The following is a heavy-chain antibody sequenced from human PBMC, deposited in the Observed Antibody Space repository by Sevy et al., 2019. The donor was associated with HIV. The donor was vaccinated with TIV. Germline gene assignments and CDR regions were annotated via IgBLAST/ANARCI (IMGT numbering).Heavy chain of an antibody. J-gene: IGHJ5*02. V-gene: IGHV3-11*01. CDR3: ARDPTYYDFWSGYYTGWFDP. D-gene: IGHD3-3*01. CDR2: ISSSGSTI. Sequence: GGSLRLSCAASGFTFSDYYMSWVRQAPGKGLEWVSYISSSGSTIYYADSVKGRFTISRDNAKNSLYLQMNGLRAEDTAVYYCARDPTYYDFWSGYYTGWFDPWGQGTLVTVSS. CDR1: GFTFSDYY.